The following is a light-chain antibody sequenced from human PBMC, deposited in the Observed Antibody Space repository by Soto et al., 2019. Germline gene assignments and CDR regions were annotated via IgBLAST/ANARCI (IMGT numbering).Light chain of an antibody. CDR3: QQYDSSPRT. Sequence: EIVMTQSPATLSVSPGERATLSCRASQSVSINLAWYQQKPGQAPRLLIYGASTRATGIPARFSGSGSGTEFTLTISSLQSEDFAVYYCQQYDSSPRTFGQGTKVEIK. CDR2: GAS. V-gene: IGKV3-15*01. J-gene: IGKJ1*01. CDR1: QSVSIN.